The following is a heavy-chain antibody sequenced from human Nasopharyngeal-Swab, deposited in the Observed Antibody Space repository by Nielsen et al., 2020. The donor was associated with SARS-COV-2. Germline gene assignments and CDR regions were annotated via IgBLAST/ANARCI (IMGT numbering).Heavy chain of an antibody. CDR2: ISGSGGST. J-gene: IGHJ6*02. CDR1: GFTFSSYA. D-gene: IGHD6-6*01. V-gene: IGHV3-23*01. CDR3: AKTLEYSSSPPNYYYYYGMDV. Sequence: GESLKISCAASGFTFSSYAMSWVRQAPGKGLEWVSAISGSGGSTYYADSVKGRFTISRDNSKNTLYLRMNSLRAEDTAVYYCAKTLEYSSSPPNYYYYYGMDVWGQGTTVTVSS.